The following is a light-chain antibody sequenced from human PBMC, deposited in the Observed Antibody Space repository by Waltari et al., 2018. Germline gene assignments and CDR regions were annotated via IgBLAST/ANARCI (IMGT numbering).Light chain of an antibody. CDR1: QSVSSY. Sequence: EIVLTQSPATLSLSPGERATTSCRASQSVSSYLAWYQQKPGQAPRLLIYAASTRATGIPARFSGSESGTDFTLTITNLEPEDSAVYYCNQRATWPRTFGQGTKVEIK. V-gene: IGKV3-11*01. CDR2: AAS. J-gene: IGKJ1*01. CDR3: NQRATWPRT.